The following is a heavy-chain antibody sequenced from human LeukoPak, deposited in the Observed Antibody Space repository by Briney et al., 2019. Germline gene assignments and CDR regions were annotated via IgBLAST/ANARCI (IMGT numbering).Heavy chain of an antibody. CDR3: ARDYGGNSIDY. D-gene: IGHD4-23*01. J-gene: IGHJ4*02. CDR1: DFSFSSFW. CDR2: TNQDGSEK. V-gene: IGHV3-7*01. Sequence: GGSLRLSCAASDFSFSSFWMSWVRQAPGRELEWVANTNQDGSEKYYVDSVKGRFTISRDNAKNSVYLQMNSLRGEDSAVYYCARDYGGNSIDYWGQRTLVTVSS.